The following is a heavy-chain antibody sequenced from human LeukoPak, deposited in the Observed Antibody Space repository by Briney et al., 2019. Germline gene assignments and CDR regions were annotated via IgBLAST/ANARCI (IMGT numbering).Heavy chain of an antibody. J-gene: IGHJ4*02. CDR2: ISNNGDRT. CDR1: AFTFSSYA. V-gene: IGHV3-64D*09. D-gene: IGHD4-17*01. CDR3: VKSGADYGDYFGFFDS. Sequence: VGSLRLSCSASAFTFSSYAMHWVRQAPGKGLEFVSGISNNGDRTYYRDSVKGRFTISRDNSKNRLYLQMISLRAEDTALYYCVKSGADYGDYFGFFDSWGQGTLVTVSS.